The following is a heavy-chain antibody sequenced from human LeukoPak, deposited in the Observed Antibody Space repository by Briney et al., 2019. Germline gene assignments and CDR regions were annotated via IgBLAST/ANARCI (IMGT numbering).Heavy chain of an antibody. J-gene: IGHJ4*02. CDR3: ARLLLGIAVAGNDY. V-gene: IGHV1-2*06. D-gene: IGHD6-19*01. CDR1: GYTFTGYY. CDR2: INPNSGGT. Sequence: ASVKVSCKASGYTFTGYYMHWVRQAPGQGLGWMGRINPNSGGTNYAQKFQGRVTMTRDTSISTAYMELSRLRSDDTAVYYCARLLLGIAVAGNDYWGQGTLVTVSS.